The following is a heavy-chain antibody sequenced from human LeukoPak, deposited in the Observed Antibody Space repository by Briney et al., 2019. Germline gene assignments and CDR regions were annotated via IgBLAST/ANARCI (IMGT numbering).Heavy chain of an antibody. CDR1: FSNAW. D-gene: IGHD4-17*01. CDR2: IKSKTDGGTR. V-gene: IGHV3-15*01. Sequence: FSNAWMSWVRQAPGKGPEWVGRIKSKTDGGTRDYAAPVKGRFTISRDDSKKILYLQMDSLKTEDTAVYYCTTGDYGAFDIWGQGTVVTVSS. J-gene: IGHJ3*02. CDR3: TTGDYGAFDI.